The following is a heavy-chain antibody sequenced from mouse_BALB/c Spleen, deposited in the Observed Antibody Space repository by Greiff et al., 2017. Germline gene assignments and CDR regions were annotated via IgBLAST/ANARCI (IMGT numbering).Heavy chain of an antibody. J-gene: IGHJ3*01. V-gene: IGHV1-80*01. Sequence: QVQLQQSGAELVRPGSSVKISCKASGYAFSSYWMNWVKQRPGQGLEWIGQIYPGDGDTNYNGKFKGKATLTADKSSSTAYMQLSSLTSEDSAVYFCARSMITAWFAYWGQGTLVTVSA. D-gene: IGHD2-4*01. CDR1: GYAFSSYW. CDR3: ARSMITAWFAY. CDR2: IYPGDGDT.